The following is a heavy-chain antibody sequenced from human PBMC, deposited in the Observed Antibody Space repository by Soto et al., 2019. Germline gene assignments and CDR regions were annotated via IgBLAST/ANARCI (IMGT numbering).Heavy chain of an antibody. CDR3: ARRGCDSIFGSLDY. Sequence: QVQLQESGPGLVKPSGTLSLTCAVSGGSISSGDWCWSWVRQSPGKGLEWIGEIYYTGSTTYNPSLKSRVTISADKSENQFSLRLSSVTAADTAVYYRARRGCDSIFGSLDYWGQGTLVTVSS. CDR1: GGSISSGDW. D-gene: IGHD2-21*02. J-gene: IGHJ4*02. CDR2: IYYTGST. V-gene: IGHV4-4*02.